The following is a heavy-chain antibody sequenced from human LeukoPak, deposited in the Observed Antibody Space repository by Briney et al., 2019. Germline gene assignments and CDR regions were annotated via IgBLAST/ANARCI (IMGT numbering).Heavy chain of an antibody. Sequence: GRSLRLSCAASGFTFSSYAMHWVRQAPGKGLEWVAVISYDGSNKYYADSVKGRFTISRDNSKNTLYLQMDSLRAEGTAVYYCGRGWGLSGRFDYWGQGTLVTVSS. J-gene: IGHJ4*02. V-gene: IGHV3-30-3*01. CDR3: GRGWGLSGRFDY. CDR2: ISYDGSNK. CDR1: GFTFSSYA. D-gene: IGHD3-16*02.